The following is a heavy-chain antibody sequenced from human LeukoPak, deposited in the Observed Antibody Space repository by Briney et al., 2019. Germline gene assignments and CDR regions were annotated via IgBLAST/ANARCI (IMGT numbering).Heavy chain of an antibody. CDR1: GYTFTSYG. J-gene: IGHJ4*02. Sequence: GASVKVSCKASGYTFTSYGISWVRQAPGQGLEWMGWISAYNGNTNYAQKFQGRVTMTRDTSISTAYMELSRLRSDDTAVYYCAQALDLYYFDYWGQGTLVTVSS. V-gene: IGHV1-18*01. CDR2: ISAYNGNT. CDR3: AQALDLYYFDY.